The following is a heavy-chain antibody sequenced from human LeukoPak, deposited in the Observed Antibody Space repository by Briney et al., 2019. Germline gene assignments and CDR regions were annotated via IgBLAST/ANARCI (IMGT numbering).Heavy chain of an antibody. Sequence: SETLSLTCSVSGGSVSSGTYHWGWIRQPPGKGLEWIGSIYYSGSTYYNPSLKSRVTISVDTSKNQFSLKLSSVTAADTAVYYCARAVAARGKKMVYNWFDPWGQGTLVTVSS. CDR2: IYYSGST. CDR1: GGSVSSGTYH. D-gene: IGHD6-19*01. V-gene: IGHV4-39*01. J-gene: IGHJ5*02. CDR3: ARAVAARGKKMVYNWFDP.